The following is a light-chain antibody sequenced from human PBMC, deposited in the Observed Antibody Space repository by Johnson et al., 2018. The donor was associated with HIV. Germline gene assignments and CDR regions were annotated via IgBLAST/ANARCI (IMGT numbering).Light chain of an antibody. Sequence: QSVLTQPPSVSAAPGQKVTISCSGSNSNIGNNYISWYQQLPRTAPKLLIYDTYKRPSGIPDRFSASKSGTSATLGITGLPTGDEADYYCGTWDSSLNAYVFGTGTKVTVL. CDR2: DTY. J-gene: IGLJ1*01. CDR1: NSNIGNNY. V-gene: IGLV1-51*01. CDR3: GTWDSSLNAYV.